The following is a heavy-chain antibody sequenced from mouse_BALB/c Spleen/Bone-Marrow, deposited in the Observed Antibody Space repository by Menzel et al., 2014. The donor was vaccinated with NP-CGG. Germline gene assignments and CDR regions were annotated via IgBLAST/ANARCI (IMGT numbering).Heavy chain of an antibody. CDR1: GYKFTDYA. Sequence: LQESGPELVRPGVSVKISCKGSGYKFTDYAMHWVKQSHAKSLEWIGLISTYSGNTHYNQKFKGKATMTVDKSSSTAYMELARLTSEDSAIYYCARNFYGSAYFDFWGQGSTPTVSS. CDR2: ISTYSGNT. CDR3: ARNFYGSAYFDF. D-gene: IGHD1-1*01. J-gene: IGHJ2*01. V-gene: IGHV1-67*01.